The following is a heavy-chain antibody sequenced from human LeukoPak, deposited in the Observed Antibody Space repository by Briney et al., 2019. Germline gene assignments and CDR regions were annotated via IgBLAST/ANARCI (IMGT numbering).Heavy chain of an antibody. J-gene: IGHJ4*02. D-gene: IGHD6-13*01. Sequence: PGGSLRLSCAASGFMFSTYGMSWVRQAPGKGLEWVANINEDESHKNYVESVKGRFTVSRDTATNLLYLQMNGLSAEDTATYYCARDPPSDSNWYPDYWGQGILVAVSS. CDR3: ARDPPSDSNWYPDY. V-gene: IGHV3-7*01. CDR1: GFMFSTYG. CDR2: INEDESHK.